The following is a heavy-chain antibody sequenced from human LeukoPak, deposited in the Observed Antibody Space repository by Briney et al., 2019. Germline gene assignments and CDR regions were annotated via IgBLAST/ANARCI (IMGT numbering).Heavy chain of an antibody. CDR1: GFTFSDYY. CDR3: ARRITPRSNFLFDY. J-gene: IGHJ4*02. Sequence: PGGSLRLSCAASGFTFSDYYMSWIRQAPGKGLEWVSYITSSGSTIYYADSVKGRFTISRDNAKNSLYLQMNSLRAEDTAVYYCARRITPRSNFLFDYWGQGTLVTVSS. D-gene: IGHD6-6*01. V-gene: IGHV3-11*01. CDR2: ITSSGSTI.